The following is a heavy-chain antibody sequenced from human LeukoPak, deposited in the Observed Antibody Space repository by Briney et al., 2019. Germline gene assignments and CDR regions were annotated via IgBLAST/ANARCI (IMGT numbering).Heavy chain of an antibody. J-gene: IGHJ4*02. V-gene: IGHV3-23*01. CDR1: GFTFRDYA. CDR3: AKEGCTGTNCYINC. Sequence: GGSLRLSCAASGFTFRDYAMSWVRQAPGKGLEWVSVIGGSGGSTYYADSVKGRFTISRDDSKNTLYLQMNNLRAEDTAVYHCAKEGCTGTNCYINCWGQGTLVTVSS. CDR2: IGGSGGST. D-gene: IGHD2-2*02.